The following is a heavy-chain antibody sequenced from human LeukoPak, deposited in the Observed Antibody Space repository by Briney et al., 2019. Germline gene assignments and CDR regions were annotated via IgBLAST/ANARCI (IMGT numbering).Heavy chain of an antibody. Sequence: SETLSLTSVVSGDSISSDYSWGWFRQPPGKGRGRIGYIYHSGSTYYNSSLKSRVMISVETTKNHFSLNMTTVTDANTPPYYLARVWRIGYKRSYFDYWGQGTLVTVSS. CDR2: IYHSGST. CDR3: ARVWRIGYKRSYFDY. CDR1: GDSISSDYS. V-gene: IGHV4-38-2*01. J-gene: IGHJ4*02. D-gene: IGHD5-24*01.